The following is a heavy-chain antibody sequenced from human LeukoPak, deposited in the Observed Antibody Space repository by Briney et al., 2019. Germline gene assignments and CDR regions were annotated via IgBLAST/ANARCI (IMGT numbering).Heavy chain of an antibody. CDR3: ARQHDSYYYYYIDV. V-gene: IGHV4-59*04. Sequence: SETLSLTCTVSGGSISGSYWSWIRQPPGKGLEWIGSLYHSGSAYYNTSLRSRVSMSVDTSKNQFSLTLSFVTAADTAVYYCARQHDSYYYYYIDVWGSGTTVTVSS. CDR2: LYHSGSA. D-gene: IGHD1-1*01. J-gene: IGHJ6*03. CDR1: GGSISGSY.